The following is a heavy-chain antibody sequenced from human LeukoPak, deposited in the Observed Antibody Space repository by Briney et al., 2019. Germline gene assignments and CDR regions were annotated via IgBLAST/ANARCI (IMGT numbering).Heavy chain of an antibody. CDR2: IHYSGRT. D-gene: IGHD3-22*01. CDR3: ARLLDNDSSGDPDTFDM. Sequence: SETLSLTCSVSGGSISRHFWSWIRQPPGKGLDWIAFIHYSGRTKYNPSLQSRVTISIDKSENTFSLKLTSVTAADTAVYYCARLLDNDSSGDPDTFDMWGQGTVVSVSS. CDR1: GGSISRHF. J-gene: IGHJ3*02. V-gene: IGHV4-59*11.